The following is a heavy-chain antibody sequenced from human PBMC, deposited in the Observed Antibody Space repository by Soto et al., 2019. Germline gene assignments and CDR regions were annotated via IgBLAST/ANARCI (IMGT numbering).Heavy chain of an antibody. CDR3: ARDLTMVRGRFYYYYGMDV. V-gene: IGHV1-2*04. J-gene: IGHJ6*02. CDR1: GYTLTGYY. D-gene: IGHD3-10*01. Sequence: ASVKLSCKASGYTLTGYYIHWVRQAPGQGLEWMGWINPNSGGTNYAQKFQGWVTMARDTSISTAYMELSRLRSDDTAVYYCARDLTMVRGRFYYYYGMDVWGQGTTVTVSS. CDR2: INPNSGGT.